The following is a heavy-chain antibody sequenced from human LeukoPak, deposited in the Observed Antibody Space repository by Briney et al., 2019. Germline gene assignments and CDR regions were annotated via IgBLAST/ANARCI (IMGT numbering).Heavy chain of an antibody. CDR3: VRVRDGYNDAYDI. Sequence: GASVKVSCKASGYTFTNYYIHWVRQAPGQGLEWMGLINPSGGNTNYAQNFQGRVTMTRDTSTSTVYMGLSSLRSEDTAVYYCVRVRDGYNDAYDIWGQGTMVTVPS. CDR2: INPSGGNT. CDR1: GYTFTNYY. D-gene: IGHD5-24*01. J-gene: IGHJ3*02. V-gene: IGHV1-46*01.